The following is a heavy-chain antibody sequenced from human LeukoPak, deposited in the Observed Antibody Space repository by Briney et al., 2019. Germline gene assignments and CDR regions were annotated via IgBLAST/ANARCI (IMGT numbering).Heavy chain of an antibody. CDR3: ARPRVGVGGSVDY. CDR1: GGSISSSTYY. CDR2: IYYSGST. J-gene: IGHJ4*02. V-gene: IGHV4-39*01. Sequence: SETLSLTCTVSGGSISSSTYYWGWIRQPPGKGLEWIGSIYYSGSTYYNPSLKSRVTMSVDTSKNQFSLRLSSVTAADTAVYYCARPRVGVGGSVDYWGQGTLATVSS. D-gene: IGHD3-16*01.